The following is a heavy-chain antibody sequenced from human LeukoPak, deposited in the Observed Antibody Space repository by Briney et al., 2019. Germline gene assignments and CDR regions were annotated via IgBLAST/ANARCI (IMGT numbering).Heavy chain of an antibody. CDR1: GGTFTSYA. CDR3: AREGLWFGEFSYFDY. Sequence: GASVKVSCKASGGTFTSYAISWVRQAPGQGLEWMGGIIPIFGTANYAQKFQGRVTITADKSTSTAYMELSSLRSEDTAVYYCAREGLWFGEFSYFDYWGQGTLVTVSS. J-gene: IGHJ4*02. V-gene: IGHV1-69*06. D-gene: IGHD3-10*01. CDR2: IIPIFGTA.